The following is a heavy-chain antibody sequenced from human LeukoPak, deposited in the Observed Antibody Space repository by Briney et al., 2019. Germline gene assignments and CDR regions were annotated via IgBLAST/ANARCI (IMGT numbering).Heavy chain of an antibody. D-gene: IGHD1-7*01. CDR1: GGTFSSYA. Sequence: ASVKVSCKASGGTFSSYAISWVRQAPGQGLEWMGGIIPIFGTANYAQKFQGRVTITADESTSTAYMELSSLRSEDTAVYYCARGGYNWNYGGWFDPWGQGTLVTVSS. V-gene: IGHV1-69*13. J-gene: IGHJ5*02. CDR3: ARGGYNWNYGGWFDP. CDR2: IIPIFGTA.